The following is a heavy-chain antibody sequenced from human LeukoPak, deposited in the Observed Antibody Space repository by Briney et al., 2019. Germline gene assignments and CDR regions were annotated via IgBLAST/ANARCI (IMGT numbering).Heavy chain of an antibody. J-gene: IGHJ6*02. D-gene: IGHD2-2*02. V-gene: IGHV3-23*01. CDR2: ISGSGGGT. Sequence: GGSLRLSCAASGFTFSSYAMSWVRQAPGKGLEWVSAISGSGGGTYYADSVKGRFTISRDNSKNTLYLQMNSLRAEDTAVYYCAKVDCSSTSCYTGLYYYYGMDVWGQGTTVTVSS. CDR1: GFTFSSYA. CDR3: AKVDCSSTSCYTGLYYYYGMDV.